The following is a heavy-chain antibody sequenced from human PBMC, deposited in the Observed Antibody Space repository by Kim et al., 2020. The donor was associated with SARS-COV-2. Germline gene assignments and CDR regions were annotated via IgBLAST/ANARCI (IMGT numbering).Heavy chain of an antibody. D-gene: IGHD3-10*01. CDR2: ISAYNGNT. CDR3: ARGGTSYGSGSYLSVD. CDR1: GYTFTSYG. Sequence: ASVKVSCKASGYTFTSYGISWVRQAPGQGLEWMGWISAYNGNTNYAQKLQGRVTMTTDTSTSTAYMELRSLRSDDTAVYYCARGGTSYGSGSYLSVDWGQGTLVTVSS. J-gene: IGHJ4*02. V-gene: IGHV1-18*04.